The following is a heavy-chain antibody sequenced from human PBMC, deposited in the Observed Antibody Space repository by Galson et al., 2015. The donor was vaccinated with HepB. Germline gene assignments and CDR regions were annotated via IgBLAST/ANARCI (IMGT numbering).Heavy chain of an antibody. CDR1: GGSISSNY. D-gene: IGHD3-10*01. CDR2: VYYSGST. V-gene: IGHV4-59*01. CDR3: AGSYFYGSGNIPPTFFDY. Sequence: SEPLSLTCTVSGGSISSNYWSWIRQPPGRGREWIGYVYYSGSTNYNPSLKSRVTISVDTSKNQFSLKLSSVTAADTAVYYCAGSYFYGSGNIPPTFFDYWGQGTLFTVSS. J-gene: IGHJ4*02.